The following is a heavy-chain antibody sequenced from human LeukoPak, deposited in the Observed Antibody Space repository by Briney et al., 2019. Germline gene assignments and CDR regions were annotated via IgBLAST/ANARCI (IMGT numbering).Heavy chain of an antibody. J-gene: IGHJ4*02. CDR1: GYTFTSYD. CDR2: MNPNSGNT. Sequence: ASVKVSCKASGYTFTSYDINWVRQATGQGLEWMGWMNPNSGNTGYAQEFQGRVTMTRNTSISTAYMELSSLRSEDTAVYYCARVLPAWATYYYDSSGYYTLDYWGQGTLVTVSS. D-gene: IGHD3-22*01. V-gene: IGHV1-8*01. CDR3: ARVLPAWATYYYDSSGYYTLDY.